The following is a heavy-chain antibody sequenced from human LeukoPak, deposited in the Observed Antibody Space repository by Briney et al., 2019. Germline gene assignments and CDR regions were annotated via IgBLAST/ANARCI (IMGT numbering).Heavy chain of an antibody. J-gene: IGHJ4*02. CDR2: ISGGST. Sequence: GGSLRLSCAASGFTVSSNEMSWVRQAPGKGLEWVSSISGGSTYYADSRKGRFTISRDNSKNTLHLQMNSLRAEDTAVYYCARGSVWDGDYVFDYWGQGTLVTVSS. CDR1: GFTVSSNE. V-gene: IGHV3-38-3*01. D-gene: IGHD4-17*01. CDR3: ARGSVWDGDYVFDY.